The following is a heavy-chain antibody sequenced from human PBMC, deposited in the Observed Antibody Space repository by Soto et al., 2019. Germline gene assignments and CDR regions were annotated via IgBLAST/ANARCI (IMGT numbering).Heavy chain of an antibody. CDR2: IFHSGTT. CDR3: ARSVDT. CDR1: GGSISSGGYY. J-gene: IGHJ5*02. V-gene: IGHV4-31*03. Sequence: QVQLQESGPGLVKPSQTLSLTCTVSGGSISSGGYYWSWIRQHPGKGLEWIGYIFHSGTTYYNPSLKRRVTISVDTPKNQSSLTLTSVTAADTAVYYCARSVDTWGQGTLVTVSS.